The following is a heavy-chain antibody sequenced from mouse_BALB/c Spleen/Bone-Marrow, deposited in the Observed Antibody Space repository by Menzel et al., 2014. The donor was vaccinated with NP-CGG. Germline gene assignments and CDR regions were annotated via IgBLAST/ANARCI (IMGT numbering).Heavy chain of an antibody. D-gene: IGHD1-1*01. Sequence: QVQLKESGPGLVQPSQSLSITCTVSGFSLTSYGVHWVRQSPGKGLEWLGVIWSGGSTDYNAAFISRLSISKDNSKSQVFFKMNSLQANDTAIYYCARNYYGSSYYAMDYWGQGTSVTVSS. J-gene: IGHJ4*01. CDR3: ARNYYGSSYYAMDY. CDR1: GFSLTSYG. V-gene: IGHV2-2*02. CDR2: IWSGGST.